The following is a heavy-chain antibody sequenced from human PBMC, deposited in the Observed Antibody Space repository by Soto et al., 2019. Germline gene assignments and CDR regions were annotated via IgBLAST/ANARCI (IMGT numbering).Heavy chain of an antibody. D-gene: IGHD1-7*01. CDR2: IHSGGDT. Sequence: GGSLRLSCAASGFAVSSNYMTWVSQAPGKGLEWVSVIHSGGDTHYADSVRGRFTISRDNSKNTLYLQMNSLRAEDTAVYYCARSRTGTTYGGMDVWGQGTTVTVSS. CDR3: ARSRTGTTYGGMDV. V-gene: IGHV3-66*01. J-gene: IGHJ6*02. CDR1: GFAVSSNY.